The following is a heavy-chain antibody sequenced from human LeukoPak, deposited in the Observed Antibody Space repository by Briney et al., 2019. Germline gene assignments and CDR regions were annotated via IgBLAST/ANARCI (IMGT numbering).Heavy chain of an antibody. CDR1: GGSISSGDYY. D-gene: IGHD2-2*02. CDR3: ARDLIVVVPAAIEWYAFDI. V-gene: IGHV4-30-4*01. CDR2: IYYSGST. J-gene: IGHJ3*02. Sequence: SETLSLTCTVSGGSISSGDYYWSWIRQPPGKGLEWIGYIYYSGSTYYNPSLKSRVTISVDTSKNQFSLKLSSVTAADTAVYYCARDLIVVVPAAIEWYAFDIWGQGTMVTVSS.